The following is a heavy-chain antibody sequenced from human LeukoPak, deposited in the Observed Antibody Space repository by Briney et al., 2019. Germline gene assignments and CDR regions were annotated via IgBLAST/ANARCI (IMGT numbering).Heavy chain of an antibody. CDR3: VREGHTSGHAPAFDI. J-gene: IGHJ3*02. CDR1: EFTFSSFV. D-gene: IGHD3-22*01. Sequence: GGSLRLSCAASEFTFSSFVMHWVRQAPGKGLEWVAGIAADGGFEHYAGSVKGRFTISRDNFKNTLSVQMNTLKSEDTALYYCVREGHTSGHAPAFDIWGQGTMVTVSS. V-gene: IGHV3-30*03. CDR2: IAADGGFE.